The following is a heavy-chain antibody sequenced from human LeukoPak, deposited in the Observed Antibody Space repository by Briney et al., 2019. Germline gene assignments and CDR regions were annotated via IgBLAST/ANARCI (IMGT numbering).Heavy chain of an antibody. Sequence: PSETLSLTCIVSGGSIGSSSYSWAWIRQPPGKGLEWIGSIYYSGSTNKNPSLKSRLTMSVDTSLDQFSLKMASVTAADTALYYCAIHSSSNWISRFDVWGQGTTVTVSS. CDR3: AIHSSSNWISRFDV. D-gene: IGHD6-19*01. CDR2: IYYSGST. CDR1: GGSIGSSSYS. V-gene: IGHV4-39*01. J-gene: IGHJ6*02.